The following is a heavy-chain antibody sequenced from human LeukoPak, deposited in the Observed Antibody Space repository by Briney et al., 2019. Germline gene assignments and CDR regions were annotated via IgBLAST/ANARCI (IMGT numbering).Heavy chain of an antibody. CDR2: IYHSGST. D-gene: IGHD4-17*01. CDR3: ARETTVTNLYDY. J-gene: IGHJ4*02. Sequence: PSETLSLTCAVSGGSISSSNWWSWVRQPPGKGLEWIGEIYHSGSTNYNPSLKSRVTISVDTSKNQFSLKLSSVTAADTAVYYCARETTVTNLYDYWGQGTLVTVSS. CDR1: GGSISSSNW. V-gene: IGHV4-4*02.